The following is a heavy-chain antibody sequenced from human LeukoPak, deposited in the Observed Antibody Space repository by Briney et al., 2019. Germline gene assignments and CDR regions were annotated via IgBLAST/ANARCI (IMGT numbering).Heavy chain of an antibody. V-gene: IGHV4-31*03. CDR3: ARVATTIRRIDY. Sequence: SETLSLTCTVSGGSISSGGYYWSWIRQHPGKGLEWIGYIFYSGSTNYNPSLKSRVTISVDTSKNQFSLKLSSVTAADTAEYYCARVATTIRRIDYWGQGTLVTVSS. CDR1: GGSISSGGYY. J-gene: IGHJ4*02. CDR2: IFYSGST. D-gene: IGHD1-1*01.